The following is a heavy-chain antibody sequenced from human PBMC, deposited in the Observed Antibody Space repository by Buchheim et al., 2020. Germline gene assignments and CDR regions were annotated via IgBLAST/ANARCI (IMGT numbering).Heavy chain of an antibody. J-gene: IGHJ3*02. CDR2: ISNDGSKK. Sequence: QVQLVESGGGVVQPGRSLSLSCAASGFIISNYGMHWVRQAPGKGLEWVAVISNDGSKKYYAESVKGRFTISRDNSKNTLYLQMNSLRAEDTAVYYCAKPASGWSLGGAFDIWGQGT. V-gene: IGHV3-30*18. CDR1: GFIISNYG. CDR3: AKPASGWSLGGAFDI. D-gene: IGHD6-19*01.